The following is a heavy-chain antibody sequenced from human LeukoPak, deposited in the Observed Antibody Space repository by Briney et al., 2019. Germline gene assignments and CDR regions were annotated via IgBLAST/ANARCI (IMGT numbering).Heavy chain of an antibody. CDR1: GFTVSRNY. J-gene: IGHJ4*02. D-gene: IGHD1-26*01. CDR2: INSSGTSM. Sequence: AGGSLRLSCAASGFTVSRNYMNWVRQAPGKGLEWVSYINSSGTSMYYADSVKGRFTISRDNAKNSLYLQMNSLRADDTAVYYCARVLGIVGGWGQGTLVTVSS. V-gene: IGHV3-48*03. CDR3: ARVLGIVGG.